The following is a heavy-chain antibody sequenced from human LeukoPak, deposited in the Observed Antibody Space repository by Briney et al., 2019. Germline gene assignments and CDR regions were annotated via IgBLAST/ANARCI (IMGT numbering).Heavy chain of an antibody. CDR1: GGTFSSYA. J-gene: IGHJ4*02. CDR2: IIPMFGTA. D-gene: IGHD3-22*01. V-gene: IGHV1-69*13. CDR3: ARVTIDYDSSGYYYYNYFDY. Sequence: SVKVSCKASGGTFSSYAISWVRQAPGQGLEWMGGIIPMFGTANYAQKFQGRVTITADESTSTAYMEVSSLGSEDTAVYYCARVTIDYDSSGYYYYNYFDYWGQGTLVAVSS.